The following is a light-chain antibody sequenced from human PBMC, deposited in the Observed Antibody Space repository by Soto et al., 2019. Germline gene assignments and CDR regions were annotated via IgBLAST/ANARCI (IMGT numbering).Light chain of an antibody. CDR3: QQRRT. CDR2: DAS. J-gene: IGKJ5*01. Sequence: EIVLTQSPATLSLSPGERATLSCRPSQTGSSYLAWYQQKPGQDPRLLVYDASDRATGIPARFSGSGTGTHFTLILSNVVPQGFGVYYWQQRRTFGQGTRLEIK. V-gene: IGKV3-11*01. CDR1: QTGSSY.